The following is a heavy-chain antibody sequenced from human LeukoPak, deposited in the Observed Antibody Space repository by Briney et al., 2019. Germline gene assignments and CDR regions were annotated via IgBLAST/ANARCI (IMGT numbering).Heavy chain of an antibody. CDR2: FDPEDGET. Sequence: ASVKVSCKVSGYTLTELSMHWVRQAPGKGLGWMGGFDPEDGETIYAQKFQGRVTMTEDTSTDTAYMELSSLRSEDTAVYYCARGYGDYGAYYYYMDVWGKGTTVTVSS. V-gene: IGHV1-24*01. CDR1: GYTLTELS. J-gene: IGHJ6*03. CDR3: ARGYGDYGAYYYYMDV. D-gene: IGHD4-17*01.